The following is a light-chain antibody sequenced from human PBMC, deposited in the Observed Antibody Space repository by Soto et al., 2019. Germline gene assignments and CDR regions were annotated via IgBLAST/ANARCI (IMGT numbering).Light chain of an antibody. Sequence: QSVLTQPPSVSGAPGQRVTISCTGSTTNIGAGYEVHWYQQRPGTAPKLLVSGHNIRPSGVPDRFYGSKSGTSASLAITGLQAEDEADYYCSSHTSGGTRVFGGGTKLTVL. CDR1: TTNIGAGYE. V-gene: IGLV1-40*01. CDR2: GHN. J-gene: IGLJ3*02. CDR3: SSHTSGGTRV.